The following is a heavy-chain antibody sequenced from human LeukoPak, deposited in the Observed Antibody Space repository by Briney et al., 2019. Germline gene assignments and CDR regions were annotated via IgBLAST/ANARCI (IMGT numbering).Heavy chain of an antibody. J-gene: IGHJ4*02. CDR1: GGSVTSGNYY. CDR2: IYTNGGA. CDR3: AREPPGY. V-gene: IGHV4-61*02. Sequence: SQTLSLTCTVSGGSVTSGNYYWNWIRQPAGKGLEWIGRIYTNGGASYNPSLKSRVTISINASKNQFSLKLSSVTAADTAVYYCAREPPGYWGQGILVTVSS.